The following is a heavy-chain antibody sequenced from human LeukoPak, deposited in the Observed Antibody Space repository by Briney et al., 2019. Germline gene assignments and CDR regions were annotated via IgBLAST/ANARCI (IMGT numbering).Heavy chain of an antibody. D-gene: IGHD1-14*01. CDR3: ARDGDHYKETHFDY. CDR1: GFIFSNYG. J-gene: IGHJ4*02. Sequence: PGRSLRLSCSASGFIFSNYGMHWVRQAPGKGPEWVGVVWSTGDRTYYGDSVKGRFIISRDNSKKTLYLEMNGLRAEDTAVYYCARDGDHYKETHFDYWGQGTLVTVSS. V-gene: IGHV3-33*01. CDR2: VWSTGDRT.